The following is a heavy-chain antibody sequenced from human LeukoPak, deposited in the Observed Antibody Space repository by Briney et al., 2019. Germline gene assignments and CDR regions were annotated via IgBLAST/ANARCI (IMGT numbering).Heavy chain of an antibody. CDR3: TTGPVYGDYAPTKDY. CDR2: IKSKTDGGTT. CDR1: GFTFSNAW. D-gene: IGHD4-17*01. J-gene: IGHJ4*02. Sequence: GGSLRLSCAASGFTFSNAWMSWVRQAPGKGLEWVGRIKSKTDGGTTDYAAPVKGKFTISRDDSKNTVYLQMNSLKTEDTAVYYCTTGPVYGDYAPTKDYWGQGTLVTVSS. V-gene: IGHV3-15*01.